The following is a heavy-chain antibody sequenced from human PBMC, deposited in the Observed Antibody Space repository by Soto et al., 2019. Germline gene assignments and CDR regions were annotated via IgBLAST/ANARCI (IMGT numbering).Heavy chain of an antibody. CDR3: ARENVDIVATRTVKLFDY. CDR1: GGSISSGGYY. J-gene: IGHJ4*02. Sequence: SETLSLTCTVSGGSISSGGYYWSWIRQHPGKGLEWIGYIYYSGSTYYNPSLKSRVTISVDTSKNQFSLKLSSVTAADTAVYYCARENVDIVATRTVKLFDYWGQGTLVTVSS. V-gene: IGHV4-31*03. CDR2: IYYSGST. D-gene: IGHD5-12*01.